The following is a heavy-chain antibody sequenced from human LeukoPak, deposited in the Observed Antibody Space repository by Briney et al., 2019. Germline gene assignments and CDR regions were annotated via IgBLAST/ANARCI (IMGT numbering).Heavy chain of an antibody. CDR2: ITTYNGNT. V-gene: IGHV1-18*01. Sequence: ASVKVSCKASGYTFTDYGISWVRQAPGQGLEWMGWITTYNGNTYYAQKLQGRVTITADKSTSTAYMELSSLRSEDTAVYYCARALYDSSGYVYDYFDYWGQGTLVTVSS. D-gene: IGHD3-22*01. CDR3: ARALYDSSGYVYDYFDY. CDR1: GYTFTDYG. J-gene: IGHJ4*02.